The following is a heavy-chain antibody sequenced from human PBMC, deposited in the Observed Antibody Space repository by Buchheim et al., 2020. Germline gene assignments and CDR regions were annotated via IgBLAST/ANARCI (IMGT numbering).Heavy chain of an antibody. CDR2: ISSSSSTI. CDR3: ARVGFYGDSVQGV. Sequence: EVQLVESGGGLVQPGGSLRLSCAASGFTFSSYSMNWVRQAPGKGLEWVSYISSSSSTIYYADSVKGRFTISRDNAKNSLSLQMNSLRDEDTAVYYCARVGFYGDSVQGVWGQGTL. D-gene: IGHD4-17*01. J-gene: IGHJ4*02. V-gene: IGHV3-48*02. CDR1: GFTFSSYS.